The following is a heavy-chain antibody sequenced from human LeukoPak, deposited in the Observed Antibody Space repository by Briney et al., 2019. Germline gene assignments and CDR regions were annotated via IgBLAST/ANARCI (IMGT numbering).Heavy chain of an antibody. CDR3: AKSVGATDQFDY. Sequence: GGSLRLSCAASGFTFSSYGMHWVRQAPGKGLEWVAFIRYDGSNKYYADSVKGRFIISRDNSKNTLYLQMNSLRAEDTAVYYCAKSVGATDQFDYWGQGTLVTVPS. D-gene: IGHD1-26*01. CDR2: IRYDGSNK. J-gene: IGHJ4*02. CDR1: GFTFSSYG. V-gene: IGHV3-30*02.